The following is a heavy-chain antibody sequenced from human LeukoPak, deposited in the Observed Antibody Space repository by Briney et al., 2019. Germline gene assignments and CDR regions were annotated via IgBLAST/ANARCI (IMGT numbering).Heavy chain of an antibody. CDR3: VKDRCSSTSCSIPWFDP. Sequence: PGGSLRLSCSAFGFTFSSYALHWVRQAPGKGLEYVSAISSNGGSTYYADSVKGRFTISRDNSKNTLYLQMSSLRAEDTAVYYCVKDRCSSTSCSIPWFDPWGQGTLVTVSS. CDR1: GFTFSSYA. CDR2: ISSNGGST. V-gene: IGHV3-64D*06. J-gene: IGHJ5*02. D-gene: IGHD2-2*01.